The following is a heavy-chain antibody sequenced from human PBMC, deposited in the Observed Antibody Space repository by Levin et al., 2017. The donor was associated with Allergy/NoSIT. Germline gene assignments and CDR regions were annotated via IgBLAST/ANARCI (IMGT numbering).Heavy chain of an antibody. D-gene: IGHD3-9*01. J-gene: IGHJ4*02. CDR3: VRARYFDWSAGRGLAY. CDR1: GYTFSSYD. V-gene: IGHV1-8*01. CDR2: MNPNSGNT. Sequence: ASVKVSCKASGYTFSSYDIHWVRQATGQGLEWMGWMNPNSGNTGYAQRFQGRIIMTRDTSITTAYMDLSSLRAEDTAVYYCVRARYFDWSAGRGLAYWGQGSLVTVSS.